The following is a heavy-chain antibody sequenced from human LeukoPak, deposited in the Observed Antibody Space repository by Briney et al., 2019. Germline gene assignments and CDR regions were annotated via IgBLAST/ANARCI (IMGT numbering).Heavy chain of an antibody. J-gene: IGHJ6*03. D-gene: IGHD2-15*01. CDR2: ISAYNGNT. V-gene: IGHV1-18*01. CDR1: GYTFTSYG. CDR3: ASWGLKAATNYMDV. Sequence: ASVKVSCKASGYTFTSYGISWVRQAPGQGLEWMGWISAYNGNTNYAQKFQGRVTITRNTSISTAYMELSSLRSEDTAVYYCASWGLKAATNYMDVWGKGTTVTVSS.